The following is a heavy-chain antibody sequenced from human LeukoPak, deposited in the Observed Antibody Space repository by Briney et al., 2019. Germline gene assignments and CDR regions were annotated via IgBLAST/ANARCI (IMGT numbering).Heavy chain of an antibody. Sequence: GGSLRLSCAASGFTFGSFGMNWVRQAPGKGLEWVSYISSSSSTIYYADSVKGRFTISRDNAKNSLYLQMNSLRAEDTAVYYCASTYSVSSGSDPSFNYWGQGTLVTVSS. D-gene: IGHD3-22*01. CDR1: GFTFGSFG. CDR3: ASTYSVSSGSDPSFNY. CDR2: ISSSSSTI. V-gene: IGHV3-48*01. J-gene: IGHJ4*02.